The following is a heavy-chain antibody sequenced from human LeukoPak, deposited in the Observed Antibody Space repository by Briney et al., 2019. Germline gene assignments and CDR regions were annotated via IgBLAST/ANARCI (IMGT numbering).Heavy chain of an antibody. D-gene: IGHD5-24*01. J-gene: IGHJ4*02. CDR2: IYTSGST. CDR1: GGSISSYY. CDR3: ARHDRDGYSRSFDY. V-gene: IGHV4-4*09. Sequence: SETLSLTCTVSGGSISSYYWSWIRQPPGKGLEWIGYIYTSGSTNYNPSLKSRVTISVDTSKSQFSLKLSSVTAADTAVYYCARHDRDGYSRSFDYWGQGTLVTVSS.